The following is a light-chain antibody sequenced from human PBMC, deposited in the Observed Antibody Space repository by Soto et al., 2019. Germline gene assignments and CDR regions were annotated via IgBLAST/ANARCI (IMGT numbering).Light chain of an antibody. V-gene: IGLV1-44*01. Sequence: QLVLTHPPSASGTPGQRVTISCSGGSSNIGSNTVSWYQQLPGAAPKLLIYISNERPSGVPDRFSGSKSGTSASLAISGLQSEDEAEYYCAAWDDSLNGPVFGGGTKLTVL. CDR3: AAWDDSLNGPV. CDR2: ISN. CDR1: SSNIGSNT. J-gene: IGLJ2*01.